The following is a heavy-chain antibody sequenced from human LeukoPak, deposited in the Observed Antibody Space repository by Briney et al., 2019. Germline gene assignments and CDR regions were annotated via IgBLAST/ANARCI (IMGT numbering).Heavy chain of an antibody. V-gene: IGHV3-33*06. CDR2: IWYDGSKK. Sequence: GGSLRLSCAVSGFTFSSYGMHWVRQAPGKGLEWVAVIWYDGSKKYYADSVKGRFTISRDNSKSTLYLQMNSLRAGDTAVYYCAKDPNGNYIGAFDIWGQGTMVTVSS. D-gene: IGHD4-17*01. J-gene: IGHJ3*02. CDR3: AKDPNGNYIGAFDI. CDR1: GFTFSSYG.